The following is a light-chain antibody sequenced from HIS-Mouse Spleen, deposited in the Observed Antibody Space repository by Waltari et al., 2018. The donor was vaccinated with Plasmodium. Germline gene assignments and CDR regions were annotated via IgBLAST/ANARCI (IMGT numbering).Light chain of an antibody. CDR1: LALNLAPYS. J-gene: IGLJ3*02. CDR2: YKSDSDK. CDR3: MIWHSSAWV. Sequence: AVLTQPSSLSPSPGPSASLTCPLRLALNLAPYSLSLSQQTPGSPPQYLLRYKSDSDKQQGSGVPSRFSGSKDASANAGILLISGLQSEDEADYYCMIWHSSAWVFGGGTKLTVL. V-gene: IGLV5-45*02.